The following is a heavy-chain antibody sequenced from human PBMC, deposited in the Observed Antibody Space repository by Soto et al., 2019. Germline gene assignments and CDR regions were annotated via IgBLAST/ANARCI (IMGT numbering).Heavy chain of an antibody. J-gene: IGHJ4*02. D-gene: IGHD1-26*01. CDR2: INPRDEDT. CDR1: GYSFTDYY. CDR3: ARDTRGWEFGSNFDF. V-gene: IGHV1-46*01. Sequence: QVQLVHSGAEVQKPGASVKVSCKTSGYSFTDYYMHWLRQVPGQGLEWIGIINPRDEDTHYAQRFRDRVTMTRDTSTTTLYMELSSLTSEDTAVYYCARDTRGWEFGSNFDFWGQGSLVTVSS.